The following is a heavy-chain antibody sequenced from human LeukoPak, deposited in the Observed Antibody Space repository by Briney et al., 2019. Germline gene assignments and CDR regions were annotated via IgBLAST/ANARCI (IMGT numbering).Heavy chain of an antibody. D-gene: IGHD3-3*01. Sequence: ASVKVSCKASGYTFTSYSMNWVRQAPGQGLEWLGWINTNTGNPTYAQGFTGRFVFSLDTSVNTAYLQISSLKAEDTAVYYCARVARSFGVEGDYWGQGTLVTVSS. CDR2: INTNTGNP. CDR3: ARVARSFGVEGDY. CDR1: GYTFTSYS. V-gene: IGHV7-4-1*02. J-gene: IGHJ4*02.